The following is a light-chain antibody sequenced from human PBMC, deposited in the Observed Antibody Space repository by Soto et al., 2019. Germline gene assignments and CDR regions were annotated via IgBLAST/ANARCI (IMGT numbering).Light chain of an antibody. CDR1: QNISTN. V-gene: IGKV3-15*01. Sequence: EIVLTQSPGTLSLSPGERATLSCRASQNISTNLAWYQQKPGQAPRLLLLSASSRLSDIPDRFSGSGSGTEFTLTISGLQSEDVAVYYCHNFNTWPPKAFGQGTKVDIK. CDR3: HNFNTWPPKA. CDR2: SAS. J-gene: IGKJ1*01.